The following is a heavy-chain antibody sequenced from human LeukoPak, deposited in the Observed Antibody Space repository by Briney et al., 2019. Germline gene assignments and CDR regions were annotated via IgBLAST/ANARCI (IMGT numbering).Heavy chain of an antibody. Sequence: AGGSLRLSCAASGYTFSSYSINWVRQAPGKGLEWVSSISVRSNYIYYADSVRGRFSISRDDARDSLYLQMNSLRAEDTAVYYCARDQRVTGRPDIDYWGQGTLVIVSS. CDR1: GYTFSSYS. CDR2: ISVRSNYI. D-gene: IGHD6-6*01. J-gene: IGHJ4*02. V-gene: IGHV3-21*01. CDR3: ARDQRVTGRPDIDY.